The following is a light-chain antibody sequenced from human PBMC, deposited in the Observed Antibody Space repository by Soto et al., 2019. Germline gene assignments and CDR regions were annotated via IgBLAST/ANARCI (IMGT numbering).Light chain of an antibody. V-gene: IGLV2-14*01. CDR3: SSYTNSKAYIL. J-gene: IGLJ2*01. CDR2: EVT. CDR1: RTDIGGYNY. Sequence: QSALTQPASASGSLGQSITISCTGTRTDIGGYNYVSWYQQYPGKAPKLVICEVTSRPSGISDRFSGSKSGNTASLTISGLQADDEADYFCSSYTNSKAYILFGGGTKLTVL.